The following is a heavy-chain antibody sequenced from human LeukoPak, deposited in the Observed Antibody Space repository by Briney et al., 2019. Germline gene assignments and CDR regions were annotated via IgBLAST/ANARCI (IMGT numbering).Heavy chain of an antibody. D-gene: IGHD5-18*01. CDR2: ISSGSSYK. CDR1: GLTFSRYS. V-gene: IGHV3-21*01. Sequence: GGSLRLSCVASGLTFSRYSMNWVRQAPGKGLERVSSISSGSSYKYYADSVKGRFTISRDNAKNSLYLQMNSLRAEDTAVYYCAGSDTIGYTPREWDYWYFDLWGRGTLVTVSS. J-gene: IGHJ2*01. CDR3: AGSDTIGYTPREWDYWYFDL.